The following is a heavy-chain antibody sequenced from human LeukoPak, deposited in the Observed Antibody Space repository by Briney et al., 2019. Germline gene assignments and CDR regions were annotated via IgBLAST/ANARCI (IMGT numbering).Heavy chain of an antibody. Sequence: PSETLSLTCAVSGHSITNPNWWSWVRQPPGKGLEWIGEIYHSGSTKYNPSLKSRVTISVDTSKNQFSLKLSSVTAADTAVYYCARGGISGWYNFDYWGQGTLVTVST. D-gene: IGHD6-19*01. CDR2: IYHSGST. CDR1: GHSITNPNW. J-gene: IGHJ4*02. CDR3: ARGGISGWYNFDY. V-gene: IGHV4-4*02.